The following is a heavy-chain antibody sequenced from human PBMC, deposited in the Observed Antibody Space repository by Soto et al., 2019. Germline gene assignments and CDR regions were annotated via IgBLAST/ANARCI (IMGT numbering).Heavy chain of an antibody. CDR3: APMGV. Sequence: GGSLRLSCVAFGFNFISYAMRWVRQAPGKGLEWVSAISDSDNNTYYADSVKGRFTISRDNSKNTLYLQMSSLRADDTAVYYCAPMGVWGQGTTVTVSS. CDR1: GFNFISYA. V-gene: IGHV3-23*01. CDR2: ISDSDNNT. J-gene: IGHJ6*02.